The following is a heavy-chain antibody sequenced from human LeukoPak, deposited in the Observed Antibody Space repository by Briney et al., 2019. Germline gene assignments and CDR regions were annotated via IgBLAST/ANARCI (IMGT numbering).Heavy chain of an antibody. CDR3: ARGRLAGRGIVLMVYATFDY. J-gene: IGHJ4*02. Sequence: SETLSLTCTVSGGSISSSSYFWGWIRQPPGKGLEWIGEINHSGSTNYNPSLKSRVTISVDTSKNQFSLKLSSVTAADTAVYYCARGRLAGRGIVLMVYATFDYWGQGTLVTVSS. CDR2: INHSGST. CDR1: GGSISSSSYF. V-gene: IGHV4-39*07. D-gene: IGHD2-8*01.